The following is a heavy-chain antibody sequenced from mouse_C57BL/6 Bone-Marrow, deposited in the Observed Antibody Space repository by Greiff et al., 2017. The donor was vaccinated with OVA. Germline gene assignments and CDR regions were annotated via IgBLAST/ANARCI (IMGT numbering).Heavy chain of an antibody. Sequence: VQVVESGAELVRPGTSVKVSCKASGYAFTNYLIEWVKQRPGQGLEWIGVINPGSGGTNYNEKFKGKATLTADKSSSTAYMQLSSLTSEDSAVYFCARYYYGSSYWYFDVWGTGTTVTVSS. J-gene: IGHJ1*03. CDR3: ARYYYGSSYWYFDV. D-gene: IGHD1-1*01. V-gene: IGHV1-54*01. CDR2: INPGSGGT. CDR1: GYAFTNYL.